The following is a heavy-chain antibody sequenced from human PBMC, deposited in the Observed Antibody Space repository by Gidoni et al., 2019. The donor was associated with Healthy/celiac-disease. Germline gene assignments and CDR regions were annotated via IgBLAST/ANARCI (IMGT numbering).Heavy chain of an antibody. Sequence: EVQLVQSGAEVKKPGESLKISCKGSGYSFTSYWIGWVRQMHGKGLEWMGIIYPGDYDTRYSPSFQGQVTISADKSISTAYLQWSSLKASDTAMYYCARISGSYYYYYGMDVWGQGTTVTVSS. CDR2: IYPGDYDT. D-gene: IGHD1-26*01. V-gene: IGHV5-51*01. CDR1: GYSFTSYW. CDR3: ARISGSYYYYYGMDV. J-gene: IGHJ6*02.